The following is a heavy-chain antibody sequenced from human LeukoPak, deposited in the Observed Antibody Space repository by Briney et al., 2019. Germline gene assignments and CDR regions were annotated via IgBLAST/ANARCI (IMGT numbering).Heavy chain of an antibody. CDR3: ARALGSGYPLAY. J-gene: IGHJ4*02. CDR1: GGTFSSYA. CDR2: IIPILGIA. Sequence: ASVKVSCKASGGTFSSYAISWVRQAPGQGLEWMGRIIPILGIANYAQKFQGRVTITADKSTSTAYMELSSLRSEDTAVYYSARALGSGYPLAYWGQGTLVTVSS. V-gene: IGHV1-69*04. D-gene: IGHD3-22*01.